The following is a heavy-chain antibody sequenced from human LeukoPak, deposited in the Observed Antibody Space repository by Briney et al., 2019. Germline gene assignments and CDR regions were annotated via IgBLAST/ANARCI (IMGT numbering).Heavy chain of an antibody. V-gene: IGHV1-46*01. CDR1: GYTFTSYY. CDR2: INPSGGST. Sequence: ASVRVSCKASGYTFTSYYMHWVRQAPGQGLEWMGIINPSGGSTSYAQKFQGRVTMTRDTSTSTVYMELSSLRSEDTAVYYCVSQKMDNYYGSGSQPGFDYWGQGTLVTVSS. CDR3: VSQKMDNYYGSGSQPGFDY. J-gene: IGHJ4*02. D-gene: IGHD3-10*01.